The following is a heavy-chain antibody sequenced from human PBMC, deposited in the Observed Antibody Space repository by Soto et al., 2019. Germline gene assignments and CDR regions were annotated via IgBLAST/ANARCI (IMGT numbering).Heavy chain of an antibody. Sequence: EVHLVESGGGLVQPGGSLRLSCAASGFNFGVYSMNWVRQAPGKGLEWVSFIISDSSTIYYADSVKGRFPISRDNAENSLYLQMNSLRGEDTAVYYCARHLRAIGASGTTSFPYYFDSWGQGTLVTVSS. CDR2: IISDSSTI. CDR1: GFNFGVYS. CDR3: ARHLRAIGASGTTSFPYYFDS. J-gene: IGHJ4*02. D-gene: IGHD1-1*01. V-gene: IGHV3-48*01.